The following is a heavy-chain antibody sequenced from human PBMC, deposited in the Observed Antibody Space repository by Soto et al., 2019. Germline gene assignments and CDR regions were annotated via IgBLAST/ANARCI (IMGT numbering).Heavy chain of an antibody. CDR1: GYTFTSYG. Sequence: ASVKVSCKASGYTFTSYGISWVRQAPGQGLEWMGWISAYNGNTNYAQKLQGRVTMTTDTSRSTAYMELRSLRSDDTAVYYCARGLVLAPDRRHQWWLDPWGQGTLVTVSS. CDR3: ARGLVLAPDRRHQWWLDP. CDR2: ISAYNGNT. V-gene: IGHV1-18*01. J-gene: IGHJ5*02. D-gene: IGHD2-15*01.